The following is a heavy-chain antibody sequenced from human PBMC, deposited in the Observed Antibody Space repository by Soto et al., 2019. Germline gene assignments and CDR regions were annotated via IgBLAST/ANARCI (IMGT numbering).Heavy chain of an antibody. D-gene: IGHD1-26*01. J-gene: IGHJ4*01. CDR2: FDPEDGET. Sequence: GASVKVSCKVSGYSLLALSMHWVRQAPGKGLEWMGRFDPEDGETIYAQKFQGRVTMTEDTSTDTAHMELTRLRSEDTAVYYCETAGIVVNSQPQLRYWGHGGLVTVSS. V-gene: IGHV1-24*01. CDR3: ETAGIVVNSQPQLRY. CDR1: GYSLLALS.